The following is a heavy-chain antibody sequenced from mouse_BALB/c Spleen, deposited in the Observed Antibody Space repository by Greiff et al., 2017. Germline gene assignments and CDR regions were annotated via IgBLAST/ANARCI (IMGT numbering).Heavy chain of an antibody. Sequence: EVKLMESGGGLVQPGGSRKLSCAASGFTFSSFGMHWVRQAPEKGLEWVAYISSGSSTIYYADTVKGRFTISRDNPKNTLFLQMTSLRSEDTAMYYCARRAYYYGSSSYYAMDYWGQGTSVTVSS. V-gene: IGHV5-17*02. CDR1: GFTFSSFG. D-gene: IGHD1-1*01. CDR2: ISSGSSTI. CDR3: ARRAYYYGSSSYYAMDY. J-gene: IGHJ4*01.